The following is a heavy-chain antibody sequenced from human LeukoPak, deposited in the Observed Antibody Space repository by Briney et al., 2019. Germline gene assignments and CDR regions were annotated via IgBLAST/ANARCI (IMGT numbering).Heavy chain of an antibody. V-gene: IGHV3-30*18. CDR3: AKDRRLGYCSGGSCYLDY. CDR2: ISYDGSNK. Sequence: GSLRLSCAASGFTYRNYGMHWVRRAPGKGLEWVAVISYDGSNKYYADSVKGRFTISRDNSKNTLYLQMNSLRAEDTAVYYCAKDRRLGYCSGGSCYLDYWGQGTLVTVSS. D-gene: IGHD2-15*01. J-gene: IGHJ4*02. CDR1: GFTYRNYG.